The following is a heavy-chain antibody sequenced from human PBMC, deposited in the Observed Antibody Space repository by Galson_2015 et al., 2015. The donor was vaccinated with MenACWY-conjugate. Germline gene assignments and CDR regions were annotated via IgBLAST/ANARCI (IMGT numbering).Heavy chain of an antibody. CDR3: ARGRHIAVVTAIHAFDI. CDR1: GFTFSSCS. CDR2: ISSSSSTI. V-gene: IGHV3-48*01. Sequence: SLRLSCAASGFTFSSCSMNWVRQAPGKGLEWVSYISSSSSTIYYADSVKGRFTISRDNAKNSLYLQMNSLRAEDTAVYYCARGRHIAVVTAIHAFDIWGQGTMVTVSS. D-gene: IGHD2-21*02. J-gene: IGHJ3*02.